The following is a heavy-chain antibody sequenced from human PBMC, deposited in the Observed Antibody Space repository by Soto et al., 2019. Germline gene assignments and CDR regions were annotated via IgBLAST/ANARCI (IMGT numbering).Heavy chain of an antibody. CDR2: IYHSGST. J-gene: IGHJ6*02. D-gene: IGHD1-7*01. Sequence: SETLSLTCAVSGGSLSSSNWWSWVRQPPGKGLEWIGEIYHSGSTNYNPSLKSRVTISVDKSKNQFSLKLRSVTAADTAVYYCALGTTRYYYYGMDVWGQGTTV. V-gene: IGHV4-4*02. CDR1: GGSLSSSNW. CDR3: ALGTTRYYYYGMDV.